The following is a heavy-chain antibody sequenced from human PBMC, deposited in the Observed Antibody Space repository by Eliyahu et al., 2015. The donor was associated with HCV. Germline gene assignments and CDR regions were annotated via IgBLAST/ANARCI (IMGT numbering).Heavy chain of an antibody. CDR2: XSXNSDRI. CDR3: AKDLGGGGDVPTFEQ. J-gene: IGHJ4*02. CDR1: GFXFDDYA. Sequence: VHLVESAGXLVQPGRSLRLXXSXXGFXFDDYAMHWVRQVPGQGLQWVSSXSXNSDRIVYADSVKGRFTISRDNARNSLSLQMNGLRPEDTAFYYCAKDLGGGGDVPTFEQWGQGTLVTVSS. D-gene: IGHD2-21*01. V-gene: IGHV3-9*01.